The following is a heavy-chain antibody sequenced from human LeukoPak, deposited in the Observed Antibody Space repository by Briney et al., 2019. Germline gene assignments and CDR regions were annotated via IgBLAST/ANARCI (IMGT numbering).Heavy chain of an antibody. CDR3: ARFVGRSSSGYYLY. D-gene: IGHD6-19*01. J-gene: IGHJ4*02. Sequence: SETLSLTCTVSGDSIRSYYWSWIRQSPGKGLEWIGYIYYSGSTNYNPSLKSRVTISVDTSKNQFSLKLSSVTAADTAVYYCARFVGRSSSGYYLYWGQGTLVTVSS. CDR2: IYYSGST. V-gene: IGHV4-59*01. CDR1: GDSIRSYY.